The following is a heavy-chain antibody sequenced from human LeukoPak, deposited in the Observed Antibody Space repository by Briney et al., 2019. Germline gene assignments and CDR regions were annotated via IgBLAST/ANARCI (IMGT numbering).Heavy chain of an antibody. Sequence: PGGSLRLSCAASGFTFSSYGMHWVRQAPGKGLEWVAVIWYDGSNTYYADSVKGRFTISRDNSKNTLYLQMNSLRAEDTAVYYCAKDYGIAVAGHDYWGQGTLVTVSS. CDR1: GFTFSSYG. J-gene: IGHJ4*02. V-gene: IGHV3-33*06. CDR2: IWYDGSNT. CDR3: AKDYGIAVAGHDY. D-gene: IGHD6-19*01.